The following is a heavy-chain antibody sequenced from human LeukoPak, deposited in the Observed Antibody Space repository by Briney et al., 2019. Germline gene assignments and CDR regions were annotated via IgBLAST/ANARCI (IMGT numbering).Heavy chain of an antibody. CDR1: GGSFSGYY. V-gene: IGHV4-59*08. CDR2: IYYSGST. D-gene: IGHD1-26*01. J-gene: IGHJ4*02. CDR3: ARHETGGTYPLKY. Sequence: SETLSLTCAVYGGSFSGYYWGWIRQPPGKGLEWIAYIYYSGSTDYNPSLKSRVTISVDTSKNQFSLKLGSVTAADTAVYYCARHETGGTYPLKYWGQGTLVTVSS.